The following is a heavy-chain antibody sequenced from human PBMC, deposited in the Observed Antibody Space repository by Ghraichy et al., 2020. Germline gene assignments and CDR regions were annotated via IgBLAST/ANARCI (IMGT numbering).Heavy chain of an antibody. CDR3: ARDLGYSSSSVWFDP. J-gene: IGHJ5*02. CDR1: GGSISSYY. Sequence: SETLSLTCTVSGGSISSYYWSWIRQPPGKGLEWIGYIYYSGSTNYNPSLKSRVTISVDTSKNQFSLKLSSVTAADTAVYYCARDLGYSSSSVWFDPWGQGTLVTVSS. V-gene: IGHV4-59*01. D-gene: IGHD6-6*01. CDR2: IYYSGST.